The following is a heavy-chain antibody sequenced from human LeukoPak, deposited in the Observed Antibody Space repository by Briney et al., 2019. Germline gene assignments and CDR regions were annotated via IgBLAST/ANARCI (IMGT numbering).Heavy chain of an antibody. Sequence: SETLSLTCTVSGGSISSGSYYWSWIRQPPGKGLEWIGYIHFIGDTYYNPSLKSRVTISVDTSKNQFSLKLSSVTAADTAVYYCARGGDGGNSPIGGNYFDYWGQGTLVTVPS. CDR3: ARGGDGGNSPIGGNYFDY. CDR1: GGSISSGSYY. J-gene: IGHJ4*02. V-gene: IGHV4-30-4*01. D-gene: IGHD4-23*01. CDR2: IHFIGDT.